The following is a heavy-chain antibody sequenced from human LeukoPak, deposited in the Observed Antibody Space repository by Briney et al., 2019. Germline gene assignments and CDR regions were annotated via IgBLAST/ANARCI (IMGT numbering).Heavy chain of an antibody. CDR1: GYTVTSYG. CDR3: ARGLRSPDYYYYGMDV. J-gene: IGHJ6*02. Sequence: ASVKVSCKASGYTVTSYGISWVRQAPGQGLEWMGWISAYNGNTNYAQKLQGRVTMTTDTSTSTAYMELRSLRSDDTAVYYCARGLRSPDYYYYGMDVWGQGTTVTVSS. V-gene: IGHV1-18*01. CDR2: ISAYNGNT. D-gene: IGHD3-10*01.